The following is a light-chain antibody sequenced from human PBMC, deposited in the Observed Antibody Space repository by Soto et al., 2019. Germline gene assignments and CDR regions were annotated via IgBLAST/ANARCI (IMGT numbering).Light chain of an antibody. V-gene: IGKV3-20*01. J-gene: IGKJ1*01. CDR2: GTS. CDR3: QPLGV. CDR1: HTISNNF. Sequence: EIVLTQSPGTLSVSPGEGATLSCGASHTISNNFLAWYQQKPGQAPRLLIYGTSRRATGIPDRFSGSGSVTDFTLTISSLEPEDFAVYYCQPLGVFGHGTKVDIK.